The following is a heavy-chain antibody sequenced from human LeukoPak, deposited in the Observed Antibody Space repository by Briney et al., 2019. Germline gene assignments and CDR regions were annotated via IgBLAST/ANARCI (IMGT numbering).Heavy chain of an antibody. CDR2: IYTSGST. CDR1: GGSISSYY. Sequence: SETLSLTCTVSGGSISSYYWSWLRQPAGKGLEWIGRIYTSGSTNYNPSLKSRVTMSVDTSKNQFSLKLSSVTAADTAVYYCARVMTYGSGSYYSTSDYYYMDVWGKGTTVTISS. J-gene: IGHJ6*03. CDR3: ARVMTYGSGSYYSTSDYYYMDV. V-gene: IGHV4-4*07. D-gene: IGHD3-10*01.